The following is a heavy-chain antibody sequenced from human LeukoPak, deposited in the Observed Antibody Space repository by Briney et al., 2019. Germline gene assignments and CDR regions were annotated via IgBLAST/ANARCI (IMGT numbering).Heavy chain of an antibody. V-gene: IGHV3-30-3*01. D-gene: IGHD3-16*01. CDR2: ISYGGSIK. Sequence: PGKSLRLSCAPSGFTFRSYAMHWVRQSPGKGLEWVAVISYGGSIKLYTDSVKGRFTISRDNSKSTLFLQMNSLRPEDTALYYCARDLMGGAPHFFDYWGQETLVTLSS. CDR3: ARDLMGGAPHFFDY. J-gene: IGHJ4*02. CDR1: GFTFRSYA.